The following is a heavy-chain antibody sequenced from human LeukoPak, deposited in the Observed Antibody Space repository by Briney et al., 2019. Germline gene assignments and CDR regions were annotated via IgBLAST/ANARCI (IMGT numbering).Heavy chain of an antibody. Sequence: GGSLRLSCAASEFTFSTYHLNWVRQAPGKGLEWVAYISSSGRNSHYSDSVKGRFTISRDNAKNSLYLQMNSLRAEDTAVYYCAREKVVPAAMGDYYGMDVWGQGTTVTVSS. CDR2: ISSSGRNS. CDR1: EFTFSTYH. D-gene: IGHD2-2*01. CDR3: AREKVVPAAMGDYYGMDV. V-gene: IGHV3-48*03. J-gene: IGHJ6*02.